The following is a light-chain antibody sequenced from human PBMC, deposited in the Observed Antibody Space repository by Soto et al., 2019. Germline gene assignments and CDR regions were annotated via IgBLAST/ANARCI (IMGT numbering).Light chain of an antibody. CDR1: SSNIGAGYD. Sequence: QSVLTQPPSVSGAPGQRVTISCTGSSSNIGAGYDVHWYQQLPGTAPKLLIYGNSNRPSGVPDRFSGSKSGTSASLAITGLHAEDEADYYCQSYDSSLSGSVVFGGGTKLTVI. J-gene: IGLJ2*01. CDR3: QSYDSSLSGSVV. V-gene: IGLV1-40*01. CDR2: GNS.